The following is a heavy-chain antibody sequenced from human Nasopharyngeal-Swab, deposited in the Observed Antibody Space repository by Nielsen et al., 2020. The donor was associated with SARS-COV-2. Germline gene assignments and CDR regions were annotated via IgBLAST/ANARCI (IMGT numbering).Heavy chain of an antibody. CDR2: IYHIGST. Sequence: VRQAPGKGLEWIGEIYHIGSTNYNPSLKSRVTISVDKSKNQFSLKLSSVTAADTAVYYCARGSSDYVPYFDYWGQGTLVTVSS. V-gene: IGHV4-4*02. D-gene: IGHD4-17*01. J-gene: IGHJ4*02. CDR3: ARGSSDYVPYFDY.